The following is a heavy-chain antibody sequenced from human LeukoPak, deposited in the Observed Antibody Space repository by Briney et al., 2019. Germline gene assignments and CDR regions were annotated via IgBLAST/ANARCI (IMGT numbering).Heavy chain of an antibody. CDR1: GFTFSSYE. V-gene: IGHV3-48*03. CDR3: ARGSLEVIAGLFDF. D-gene: IGHD2-15*01. CDR2: ISSSGSTI. J-gene: IGHJ4*02. Sequence: PGGSLRLSCAASGFTFSSYEMNWVRQAPGKGLEWVSYISSSGSTIYYADSVKGRFTISRDNAKNSLYLQMNSLRAEDTAIYYCARGSLEVIAGLFDFWGQGALVTVSS.